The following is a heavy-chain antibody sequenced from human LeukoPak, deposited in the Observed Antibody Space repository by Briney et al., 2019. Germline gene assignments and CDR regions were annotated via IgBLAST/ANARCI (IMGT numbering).Heavy chain of an antibody. CDR3: AKPPYSSSWYRYYMDV. J-gene: IGHJ6*03. V-gene: IGHV3-48*01. D-gene: IGHD6-13*01. CDR2: ISSTRPTI. CDR1: GFSFSSYN. Sequence: GGSLRLSCAASGFSFSSYNMNWVRQAPGKGLEWISYISSTRPTIYYADSVKGRFTISRDDAKSSLYLQMNSLRVEDTAVYYCAKPPYSSSWYRYYMDVWGKGTTVTVSS.